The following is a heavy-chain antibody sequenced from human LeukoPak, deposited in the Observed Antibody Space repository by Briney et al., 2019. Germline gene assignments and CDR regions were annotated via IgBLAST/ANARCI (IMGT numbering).Heavy chain of an antibody. J-gene: IGHJ3*02. CDR1: GYTFIGYY. D-gene: IGHD5-24*01. Sequence: ASVKVSCKASGYTFIGYYMHWVRQAPGQGLEWMGWINPNSGGTNYAQKFQGRVTMTRDTSISTAYMELSRLRSDDTAVYYCARVGDGLNDGFDIWGQGTMVTVSS. CDR2: INPNSGGT. CDR3: ARVGDGLNDGFDI. V-gene: IGHV1-2*02.